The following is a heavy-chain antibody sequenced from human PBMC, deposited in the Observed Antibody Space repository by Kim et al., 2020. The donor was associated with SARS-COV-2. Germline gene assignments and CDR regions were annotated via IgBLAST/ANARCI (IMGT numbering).Heavy chain of an antibody. D-gene: IGHD1-26*01. CDR1: GDSTSNYH. Sequence: SETLSLTCSVSGDSTSNYHWSWIRQPPGKELGWIGYIFYSGSTNYSPSLKSRVTISVDTSKNQFSLKLTSVTAADTAVYYCARGNSSQRTFDMWGEGSTV. J-gene: IGHJ3*02. CDR3: ARGNSSQRTFDM. V-gene: IGHV4-59*12. CDR2: IFYSGST.